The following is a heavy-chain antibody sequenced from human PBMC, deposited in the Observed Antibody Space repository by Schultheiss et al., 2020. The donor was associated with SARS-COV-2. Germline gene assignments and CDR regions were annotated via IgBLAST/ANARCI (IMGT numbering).Heavy chain of an antibody. CDR1: GGSISSSSYY. D-gene: IGHD3-22*01. V-gene: IGHV4-39*07. J-gene: IGHJ6*03. CDR3: ARYPITMMGSYYYYYMDV. Sequence: SETLSLTCTVSGGSISSSSYYWGWIRQPPGKGLEWIGTIYYRGSIYYNPSLKSRVTISVDTSKNQFSLKLRSVTAADTAVYYCARYPITMMGSYYYYYMDVWGKGTTVTVSS. CDR2: IYYRGSI.